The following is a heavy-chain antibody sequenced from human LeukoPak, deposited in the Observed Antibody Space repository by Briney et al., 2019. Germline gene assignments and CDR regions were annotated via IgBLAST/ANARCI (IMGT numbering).Heavy chain of an antibody. Sequence: SGTLSLTCGVSGGSLSSTNWWSWVRQPPGQGLEWIGEFSPFGLTNYNPSLKSRVTMSLDKSKNHLSLNLTSVTAADPAVYYCSRENWGFSPFCYWGQGTLVTVPS. J-gene: IGHJ4*02. CDR1: GGSLSSTNW. D-gene: IGHD3-16*01. CDR3: SRENWGFSPFCY. V-gene: IGHV4-4*02. CDR2: FSPFGLT.